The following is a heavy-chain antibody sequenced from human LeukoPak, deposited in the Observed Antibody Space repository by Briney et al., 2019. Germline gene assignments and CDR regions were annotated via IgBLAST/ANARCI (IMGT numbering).Heavy chain of an antibody. J-gene: IGHJ4*02. D-gene: IGHD3-3*01. CDR2: ISGDGGST. Sequence: GGSLRLSCAASGFTFDDYAMHWVRQAPGKGLEWVSLISGDGGSTYYADSVKGRFTISRDNSKNSLYLQMNSLRAEDTAVYYCGRSGDFWSGSGVAYWGQGTLVTVSS. CDR1: GFTFDDYA. V-gene: IGHV3-43*02. CDR3: GRSGDFWSGSGVAY.